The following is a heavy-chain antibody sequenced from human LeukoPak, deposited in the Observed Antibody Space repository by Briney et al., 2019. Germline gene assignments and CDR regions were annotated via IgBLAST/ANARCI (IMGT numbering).Heavy chain of an antibody. Sequence: GGSLRLSCAASGFTFSSYAMHWVRQAPGKGQEYVSAISSNGGSTYYANSVKGRFTISRDNSKNTLYLQMGSLRAEDMAVYYCARAGGYYDSSGYYYDYWGQGTLVTVSS. CDR2: ISSNGGST. J-gene: IGHJ4*02. CDR3: ARAGGYYDSSGYYYDY. D-gene: IGHD3-22*01. V-gene: IGHV3-64*01. CDR1: GFTFSSYA.